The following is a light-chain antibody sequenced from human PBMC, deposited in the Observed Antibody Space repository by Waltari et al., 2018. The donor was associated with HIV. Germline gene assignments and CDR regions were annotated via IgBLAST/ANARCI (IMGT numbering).Light chain of an antibody. CDR2: ANN. Sequence: QSVLTQPPSVSGAPGQGVTISCTGRSSHLGAGYDVHCYRHLPGTAPQLLIHANNRRLAGGPDRCSGSRAGSPLSLAIFGLQADDEADYDGQSYDSTLSGPRVFGTGTKVTVL. J-gene: IGLJ1*01. CDR3: QSYDSTLSGPRV. V-gene: IGLV1-40*01. CDR1: SSHLGAGYD.